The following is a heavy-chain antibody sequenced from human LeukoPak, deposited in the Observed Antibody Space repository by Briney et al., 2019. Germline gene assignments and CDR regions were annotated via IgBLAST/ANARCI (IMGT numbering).Heavy chain of an antibody. Sequence: SETLSLTCTVSGGSMSPYHWSWVRQPPGKGLEWTGYIYYSGSTNYNPSLKSRVTISVDTSKNQFSLKLSSVTAADTAMYYCARAVSGRFDYWGQGTLVTVSS. CDR2: IYYSGST. J-gene: IGHJ4*02. D-gene: IGHD6-19*01. V-gene: IGHV4-59*08. CDR3: ARAVSGRFDY. CDR1: GGSMSPYH.